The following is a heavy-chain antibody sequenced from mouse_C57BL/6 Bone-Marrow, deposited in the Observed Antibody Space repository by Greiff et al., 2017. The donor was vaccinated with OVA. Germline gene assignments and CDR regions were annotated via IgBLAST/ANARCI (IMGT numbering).Heavy chain of an antibody. CDR3: ARCSRVVAFPRYFDV. V-gene: IGHV1-42*01. D-gene: IGHD1-1*01. Sequence: EVQLQQSGPELVKPGASVKISCKASGYSFTGYYMNWVKQSPEKSLEWIGEINPSTGGTTYNQKFKAKATLTVDKSSSTAYMQLKSLTSEDSAVYYCARCSRVVAFPRYFDVWGTGTTVTVSS. J-gene: IGHJ1*03. CDR1: GYSFTGYY. CDR2: INPSTGGT.